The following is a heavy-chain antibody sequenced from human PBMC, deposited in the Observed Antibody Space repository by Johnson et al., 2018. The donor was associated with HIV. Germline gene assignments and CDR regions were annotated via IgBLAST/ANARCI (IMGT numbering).Heavy chain of an antibody. CDR2: ISYDGSDK. D-gene: IGHD3-22*01. CDR3: TTASGYYPFFDAFDI. CDR1: GFTFSSYG. Sequence: QVHLVESGGGVVQPGRSLRLSCAASGFTFSSYGMHWVRQAPAKGLEWVAVISYDGSDKYYADSVKGRLTISRDSSKNTLYLQMNSLKTEDTAVYYCTTASGYYPFFDAFDIWGQGTVVTVSS. J-gene: IGHJ3*02. V-gene: IGHV3-30*03.